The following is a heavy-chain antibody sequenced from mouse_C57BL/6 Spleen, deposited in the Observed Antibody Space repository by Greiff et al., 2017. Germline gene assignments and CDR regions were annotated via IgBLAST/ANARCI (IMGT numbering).Heavy chain of an antibody. CDR2: IDPSDSET. J-gene: IGHJ3*01. D-gene: IGHD1-1*01. CDR1: GYTFTSYW. Sequence: VQLQQSGAELVRPGSSVKLSCKASGYTFTSYWMHWVKQRPIQGLEWIGNIDPSDSETHYNQKFKDKATLTVDKSSSTAYMQLSSLTSEDSAVYYCARYDGSSYWFAYWGQGTLVTVSA. V-gene: IGHV1-52*01. CDR3: ARYDGSSYWFAY.